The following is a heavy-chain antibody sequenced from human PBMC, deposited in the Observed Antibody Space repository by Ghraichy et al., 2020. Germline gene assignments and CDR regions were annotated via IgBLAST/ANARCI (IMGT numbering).Heavy chain of an antibody. Sequence: GGSLRLSCVASGFTFSSYAMSWVRQAPGKGLEWVSAITGSGGSTYYADSVKGRFTISRDNSKNTLYLQMNSLRAEDTAIFYCARLGIAATEIGQHWGQGTLVTVSS. V-gene: IGHV3-23*01. D-gene: IGHD6-13*01. J-gene: IGHJ1*01. CDR1: GFTFSSYA. CDR2: ITGSGGST. CDR3: ARLGIAATEIGQH.